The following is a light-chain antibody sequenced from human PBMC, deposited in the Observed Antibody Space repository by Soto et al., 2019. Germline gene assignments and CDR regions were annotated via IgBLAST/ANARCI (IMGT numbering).Light chain of an antibody. Sequence: QSALTQPASLSGSPGQSITISCTGTSSDIGAYDYVSWFQQHPGKAPKLMISEVSNRPSGVSNRFSGSKSGNTASLTISGLQAEDEADYYCSSYTSSSTPVVFGGGTKLTVL. V-gene: IGLV2-14*01. J-gene: IGLJ2*01. CDR2: EVS. CDR3: SSYTSSSTPVV. CDR1: SSDIGAYDY.